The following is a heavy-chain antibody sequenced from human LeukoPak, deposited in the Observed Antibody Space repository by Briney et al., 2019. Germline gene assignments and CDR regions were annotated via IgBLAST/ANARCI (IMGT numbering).Heavy chain of an antibody. CDR3: AKDIIRLGAAGIDY. CDR1: GFTFSSYS. J-gene: IGHJ4*02. V-gene: IGHV3-21*04. D-gene: IGHD1-26*01. Sequence: PGGSLRLSCAASGFTFSSYSMNWVRQAPGKGLEWVSSISSSSSYIYYADSVKGRFTISRDNSKNSLYLQMNSLRAEDTALYYCAKDIIRLGAAGIDYWGQGTLVTVSS. CDR2: ISSSSSYI.